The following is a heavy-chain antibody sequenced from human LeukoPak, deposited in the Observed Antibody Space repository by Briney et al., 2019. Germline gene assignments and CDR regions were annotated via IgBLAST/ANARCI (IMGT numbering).Heavy chain of an antibody. CDR1: GGSFSGYY. Sequence: PSETLSLTCAVYGGSFSGYYWSWIRQPPGKGLEWIGEINHSGSTNYNPSLKSRVTISVDTSKNQFSLELSSVTAADTAVYYCATPYSGGYHGLDIWGQGTMVTVSS. J-gene: IGHJ3*02. CDR3: ATPYSGGYHGLDI. CDR2: INHSGST. D-gene: IGHD1-26*01. V-gene: IGHV4-34*01.